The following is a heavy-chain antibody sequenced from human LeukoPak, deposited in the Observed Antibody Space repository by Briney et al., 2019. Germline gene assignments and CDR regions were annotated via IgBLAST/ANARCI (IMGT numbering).Heavy chain of an antibody. V-gene: IGHV3-21*01. CDR1: GFTFSSYS. CDR2: ISSSSSYI. J-gene: IGHJ4*02. D-gene: IGHD3-22*01. CDR3: ARETHAYESSGYAAGY. Sequence: GGSLRPSCAASGFTFSSYSMNWVRQAPGKGLEWVSSISSSSSYIYYADSVKGRFTISRDNAKHSLYLQMNSLRAEDTAVYFCARETHAYESSGYAAGYWGQGTLVTVSS.